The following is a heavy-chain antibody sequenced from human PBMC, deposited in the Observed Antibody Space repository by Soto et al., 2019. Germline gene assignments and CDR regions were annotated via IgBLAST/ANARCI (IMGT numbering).Heavy chain of an antibody. J-gene: IGHJ4*02. V-gene: IGHV3-23*01. Sequence: ESGGGLVQPGGSLRLSCAASGFTFGSYAMTWARQAPGKGLEWVSVISGGGDITYYADSVKGRSTISRDNSKNTLYLQVNSLRAEDTAVYYCAKVLCGSSSCANDYWGQGTLVTVSS. CDR1: GFTFGSYA. D-gene: IGHD2-2*01. CDR3: AKVLCGSSSCANDY. CDR2: ISGGGDIT.